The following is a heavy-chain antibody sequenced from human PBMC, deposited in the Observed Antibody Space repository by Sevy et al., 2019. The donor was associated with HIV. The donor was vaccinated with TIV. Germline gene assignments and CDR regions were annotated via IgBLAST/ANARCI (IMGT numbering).Heavy chain of an antibody. CDR3: ARYSAHFYDFWSGYYFWFDP. CDR1: GYTFTSYG. V-gene: IGHV1-18*01. D-gene: IGHD3-3*01. CDR2: ISAYNGNT. Sequence: ASVKVSCKASGYTFTSYGISWVRQAPGQGLEWMGWISAYNGNTNYAQKLQGRVTMTTDTSTGTAYMELRSLRSDDTAVYYCARYSAHFYDFWSGYYFWFDPWGQGTLVTVSS. J-gene: IGHJ5*02.